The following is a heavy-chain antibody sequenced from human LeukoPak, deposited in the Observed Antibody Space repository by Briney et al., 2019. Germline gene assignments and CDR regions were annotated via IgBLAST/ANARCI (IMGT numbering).Heavy chain of an antibody. Sequence: GSLRLSCAASGFTFSSYRVSWVRQAPGKGLEWVANIKQDGSEKYYVDSVKGRFTISRDNAKNSLYLQMNSLRAEDTAVYYCARARRDGYNSPWGQGTLVTVSS. V-gene: IGHV3-7*01. CDR2: IKQDGSEK. J-gene: IGHJ5*02. CDR3: ARARRDGYNSP. D-gene: IGHD5-24*01. CDR1: GFTFSSYR.